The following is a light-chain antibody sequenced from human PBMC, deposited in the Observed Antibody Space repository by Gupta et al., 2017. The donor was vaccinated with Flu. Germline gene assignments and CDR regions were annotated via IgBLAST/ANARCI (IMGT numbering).Light chain of an antibody. CDR3: QSYDSTLSVV. Sequence: QSVLTQPPSVSGAPGQRVTISCTGSSSNIGAGYDVHWYQHLPGTAPKLLIYGNSNRPSGVPDRFSGSKSVTSASLAITGLQAEDEADYYCQSYDSTLSVVFGGGTKLTVL. CDR1: SSNIGAGYD. J-gene: IGLJ2*01. V-gene: IGLV1-40*01. CDR2: GNS.